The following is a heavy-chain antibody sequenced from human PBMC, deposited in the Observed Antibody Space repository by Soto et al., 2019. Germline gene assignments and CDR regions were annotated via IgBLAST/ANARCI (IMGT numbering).Heavy chain of an antibody. D-gene: IGHD2-2*02. CDR3: TTVNGVYCSSTSCYTPPYYYYYGMDV. J-gene: IGHJ6*02. V-gene: IGHV3-15*07. Sequence: GRSMRLSCAASGFTFSNAWINWVRKTPGKGLEWVGRIKSKTDGGTTDYAAPVKGRFTISRDDSKNTLYLQMNSLKTEDTAVYYCTTVNGVYCSSTSCYTPPYYYYYGMDVWGQGTTVTGS. CDR1: GFTFSNAW. CDR2: IKSKTDGGTT.